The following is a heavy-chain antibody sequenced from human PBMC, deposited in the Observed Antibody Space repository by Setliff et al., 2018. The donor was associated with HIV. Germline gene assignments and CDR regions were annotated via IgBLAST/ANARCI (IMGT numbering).Heavy chain of an antibody. D-gene: IGHD3-10*01. CDR2: IGVYDGHT. CDR3: ATLPDYYGSGSYHRDY. CDR1: GYSFTSYG. J-gene: IGHJ4*02. Sequence: GASVKVSCKASGYSFTSYGISWVRQAPGQGLEWMGWIGVYDGHTNYAEKVQGRVTMTEDTSTDTAYMELSSLRSEDTAVYYCATLPDYYGSGSYHRDYWGQGTLVTVSS. V-gene: IGHV1-18*01.